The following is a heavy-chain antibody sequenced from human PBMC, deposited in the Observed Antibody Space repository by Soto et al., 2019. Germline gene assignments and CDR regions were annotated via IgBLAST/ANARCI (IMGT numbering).Heavy chain of an antibody. CDR2: IIPILGIA. CDR3: AQMTTVTTTT. J-gene: IGHJ5*02. D-gene: IGHD4-17*01. Sequence: QVQLVQSGAEVKKPGSSVKVSCKASGGTFSSYTISWVRQAPGQGLEWMGRIIPILGIANYAQKFQGRVTXXXXXXXXXXXXXXXSLRSEDTAVYYCAQMTTVTTTTWGQGTLVTVSS. CDR1: GGTFSSYT. V-gene: IGHV1-69*02.